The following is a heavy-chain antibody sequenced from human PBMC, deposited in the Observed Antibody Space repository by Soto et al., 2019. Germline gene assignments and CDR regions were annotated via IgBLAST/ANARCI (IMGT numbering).Heavy chain of an antibody. V-gene: IGHV1-69*04. CDR2: IIPILGIA. CDR1: GGTFSSYT. J-gene: IGHJ6*02. Sequence: GASVKVSCKASGGTFSSYTISWVRQAPGQGLEWMGRIIPILGIANYAQKFQGRVTITADKSTSTAYMELSSLRSEDTAVYYCARDHDDILAAYYYYGMDVWGQGTTVTVS. D-gene: IGHD3-9*01. CDR3: ARDHDDILAAYYYYGMDV.